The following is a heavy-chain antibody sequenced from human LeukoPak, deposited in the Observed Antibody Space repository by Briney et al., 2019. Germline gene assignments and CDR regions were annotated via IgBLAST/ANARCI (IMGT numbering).Heavy chain of an antibody. Sequence: ASVKVSCKASGYTFTSYGISWLRQAPGQGLEWMGWISAYNGNTNYAQKLQGRVTLTTDTSTSTAYMELRSLRSEDTAVYYCARLSSDTAMVTRVVGYYYYGMDVWGQGTTVTVSS. CDR2: ISAYNGNT. V-gene: IGHV1-18*01. CDR1: GYTFTSYG. D-gene: IGHD5-18*01. J-gene: IGHJ6*02. CDR3: ARLSSDTAMVTRVVGYYYYGMDV.